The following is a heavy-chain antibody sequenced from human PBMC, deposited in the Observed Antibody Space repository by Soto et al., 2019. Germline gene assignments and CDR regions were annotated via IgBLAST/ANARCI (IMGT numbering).Heavy chain of an antibody. CDR3: AGREFSTSSFYYSYRAIEV. CDR1: GTSFNDYC. CDR2: INQGGST. V-gene: IGHV4-34*01. D-gene: IGHD6-6*01. Sequence: SENVSLTCAVYGTSFNDYCWSWIRQPPGEGLEWIGEINQGGSTNYNPSLKSRVTVSVDTSNNQFYLKLSSMTAADTAVYYCAGREFSTSSFYYSYRAIEVGGQGSTVT. J-gene: IGHJ6*02.